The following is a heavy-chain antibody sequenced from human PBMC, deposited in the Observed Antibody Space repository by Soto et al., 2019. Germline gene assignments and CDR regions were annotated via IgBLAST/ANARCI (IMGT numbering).Heavy chain of an antibody. Sequence: GASVKVSCKASGGTFSSYAISWVRQAPGQGLGWMGGIIPIFGTANYAQKFQGRVTIPADESTSTAYMELSSLRSEDTAVYYCARPLHHYYDFWSGYYLDAFDIWGQGTMVTVSS. J-gene: IGHJ3*02. D-gene: IGHD3-3*01. CDR2: IIPIFGTA. V-gene: IGHV1-69*13. CDR1: GGTFSSYA. CDR3: ARPLHHYYDFWSGYYLDAFDI.